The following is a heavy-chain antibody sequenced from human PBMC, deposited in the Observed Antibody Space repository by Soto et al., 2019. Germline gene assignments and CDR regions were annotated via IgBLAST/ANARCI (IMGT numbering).Heavy chain of an antibody. Sequence: RASVKVSCKASGGTFSSYAISWVRQAPGQGLEWMGGIIPIFGTANYAQKFQGRVTITADESTSTAYMELSSLRSEDTAVYYCARLPKPYYYDSSGLYPLWGQGTMVTVSS. D-gene: IGHD3-22*01. V-gene: IGHV1-69*13. J-gene: IGHJ3*01. CDR1: GGTFSSYA. CDR3: ARLPKPYYYDSSGLYPL. CDR2: IIPIFGTA.